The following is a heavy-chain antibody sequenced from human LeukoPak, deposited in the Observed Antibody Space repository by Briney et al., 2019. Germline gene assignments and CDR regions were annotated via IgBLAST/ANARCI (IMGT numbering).Heavy chain of an antibody. CDR2: ISGSGDRT. D-gene: IGHD4-23*01. CDR3: TSGLYGINSVVRDF. Sequence: PGGSLRLSCAASGFTFSNYAMSWVRQAPGKGLEWVSTISGSGDRTYYADSVKGRFTISRDNSKNTLYMQMNGLRAEDTAVYYCTSGLYGINSVVRDFWGQGTLVTVSS. CDR1: GFTFSNYA. J-gene: IGHJ4*02. V-gene: IGHV3-23*01.